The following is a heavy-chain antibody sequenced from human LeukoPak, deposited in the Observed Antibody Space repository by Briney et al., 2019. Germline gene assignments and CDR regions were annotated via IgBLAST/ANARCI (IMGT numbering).Heavy chain of an antibody. V-gene: IGHV3-30*04. Sequence: GGSLRLSCVASGFIFSSCAMYWVRQAPGKGLEWVAVISHDGTIEYYTDSVKGRLTISRDNSKNRLYLQMNSLRAEDTAVYYCGRDSTSRFPRDLFFRIDVWGQGTRVTVSS. D-gene: IGHD3-3*01. CDR3: GRDSTSRFPRDLFFRIDV. CDR1: GFIFSSCA. CDR2: ISHDGTIE. J-gene: IGHJ6*02.